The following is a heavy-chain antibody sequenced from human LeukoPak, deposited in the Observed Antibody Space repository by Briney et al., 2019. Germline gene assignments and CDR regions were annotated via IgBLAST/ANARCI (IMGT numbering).Heavy chain of an antibody. Sequence: GGSLRLSCAASGFTFSSFSMTWVRQAPGKGLEWVSVISGSGGATYYADSVKGRFTTSRDNAKNSLYLQMNSLRDEDTAVYYCARDKDYDILTGYPLYYYYYGMDVWGQGTTVTVSS. CDR2: ISGSGGAT. J-gene: IGHJ6*02. CDR3: ARDKDYDILTGYPLYYYYYGMDV. CDR1: GFTFSSFS. V-gene: IGHV3-23*01. D-gene: IGHD3-9*01.